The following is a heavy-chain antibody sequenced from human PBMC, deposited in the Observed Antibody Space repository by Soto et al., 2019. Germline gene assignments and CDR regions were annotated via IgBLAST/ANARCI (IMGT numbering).Heavy chain of an antibody. V-gene: IGHV1-18*01. CDR3: ARDTGNFFDY. J-gene: IGHJ4*02. CDR1: GYTFTSYT. Sequence: ASLKVSCKASGYTFTSYTVSWVRQAPGQGPEWVGWIGPSSGNTDSARNLQGRVTMTTDTSTSTAYMELRSLRSDDTAVYYCARDTGNFFDYWGQGTLVTVSS. CDR2: IGPSSGNT.